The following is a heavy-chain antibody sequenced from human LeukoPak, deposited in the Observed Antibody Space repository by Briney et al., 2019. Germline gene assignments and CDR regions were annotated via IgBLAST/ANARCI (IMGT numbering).Heavy chain of an antibody. Sequence: PGGSLSLSCAASGFTFSIYGIHWVRQAPGKGLGCVAFIRYDGSNKYYADSVKGRFTISRDNSINTLYLQMNSLRAEDTAVYYCAKVPGYYDSSGNDYWGQGTLVTVSS. CDR1: GFTFSIYG. D-gene: IGHD3-22*01. V-gene: IGHV3-30*02. CDR2: IRYDGSNK. J-gene: IGHJ4*02. CDR3: AKVPGYYDSSGNDY.